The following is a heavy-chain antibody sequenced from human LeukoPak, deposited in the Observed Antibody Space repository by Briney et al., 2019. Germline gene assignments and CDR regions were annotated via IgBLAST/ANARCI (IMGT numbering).Heavy chain of an antibody. CDR1: GFTVSSNY. J-gene: IGHJ3*02. CDR2: ISGSGGST. V-gene: IGHV3-23*01. D-gene: IGHD2-2*01. CDR3: AKITTIVVVPAANKAFDI. Sequence: GGSLSLSCAASGFTVSSNYMSWVRQAPGKGLEWVSAISGSGGSTYYADSVKGRFTISRDNSKNTLYLQMNSLRAEDTAVYYCAKITTIVVVPAANKAFDIWGQGTMVTVSS.